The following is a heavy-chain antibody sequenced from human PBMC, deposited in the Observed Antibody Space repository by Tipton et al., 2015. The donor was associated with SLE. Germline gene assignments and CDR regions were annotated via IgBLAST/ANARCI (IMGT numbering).Heavy chain of an antibody. J-gene: IGHJ2*01. CDR3: ARLDLIREFGSWHFDL. CDR2: IYYSENA. V-gene: IGHV4-59*02. CDR1: DGSVTGQF. Sequence: LRLSCTVSDGSVTGQFWSWIRQPPGTQLEWIGYIYYSENANYNPSLKSRVTISVDASKAQFSLKLKSVTAADTAVYYCARLDLIREFGSWHFDLWGRGILVTVSS. D-gene: IGHD3-16*01.